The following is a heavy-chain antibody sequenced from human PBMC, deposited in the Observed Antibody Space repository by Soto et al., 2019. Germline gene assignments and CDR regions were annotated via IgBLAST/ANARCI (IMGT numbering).Heavy chain of an antibody. CDR2: ITTSSSYR. CDR1: GFTFSTYS. J-gene: IGHJ4*02. Sequence: PGGSLRLSCAASGFTFSTYSMNWVRQAPGKGLEWVSDITTSSSYRFYADSVKGRFTISRDDAKNSLYLQMNSLRVEDTGLYYCARDLGVALATLTLDYWGQGTLVTVSS. CDR3: ARDLGVALATLTLDY. V-gene: IGHV3-21*01. D-gene: IGHD2-15*01.